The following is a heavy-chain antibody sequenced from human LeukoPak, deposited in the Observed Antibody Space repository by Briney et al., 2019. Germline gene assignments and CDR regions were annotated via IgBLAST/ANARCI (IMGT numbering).Heavy chain of an antibody. CDR3: AKNVRWSTFDY. D-gene: IGHD4-17*01. V-gene: IGHV3-23*01. CDR2: ISGSGDST. Sequence: GGSLRLSCAASGFTFSSYAMSWVRLAPGKGLEWVSAISGSGDSTYYADSVKGRFTISRDNSKNTLYLQMNSLRAEDTAVYYCAKNVRWSTFDYWGQGTLVTVSS. CDR1: GFTFSSYA. J-gene: IGHJ4*02.